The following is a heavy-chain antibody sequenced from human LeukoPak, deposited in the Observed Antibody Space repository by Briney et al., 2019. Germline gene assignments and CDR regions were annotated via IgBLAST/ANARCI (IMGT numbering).Heavy chain of an antibody. Sequence: GGSLRLSCAASGFTFDDYAMHWVRQAPGKGLEWVSGISWNSGSIGYADSVKGRFTISRDNAKNTLYLQMNSLRAEDTAVYYCAKGDYYDSNREVDYWGQGTLVTVSS. CDR2: ISWNSGSI. V-gene: IGHV3-9*01. J-gene: IGHJ4*02. CDR3: AKGDYYDSNREVDY. D-gene: IGHD3-22*01. CDR1: GFTFDDYA.